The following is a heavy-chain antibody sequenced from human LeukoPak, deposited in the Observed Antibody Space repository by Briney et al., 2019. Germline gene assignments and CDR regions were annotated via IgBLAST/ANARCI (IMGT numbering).Heavy chain of an antibody. J-gene: IGHJ4*02. CDR3: ARHPSRLLWFGEINFDY. CDR2: IYPGDSDT. CDR1: GYNFTTYW. D-gene: IGHD3-10*01. Sequence: GESLKISCKASGYNFTTYWIGWVRQMPGKGLEWMGIIYPGDSDTRYSPSFQGQVTISADKSISTAYLQWSSLKASDTAMYYCARHPSRLLWFGEINFDYWGQGTLVTVSS. V-gene: IGHV5-51*01.